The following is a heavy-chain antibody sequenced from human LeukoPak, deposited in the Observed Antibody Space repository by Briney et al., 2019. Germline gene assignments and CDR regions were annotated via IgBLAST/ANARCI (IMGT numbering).Heavy chain of an antibody. CDR3: ARDPLSYGSGSYYRRTGWFDP. CDR1: GGSINSGGYY. CDR2: IYHSGST. D-gene: IGHD3-10*01. J-gene: IGHJ5*02. Sequence: SQTLSLTCTVSGGSINSGGYYWSWIRQPPGKGLEWIGYIYHSGSTYYNPSLKSRVTISVDRSKNQFSLKLSSVTAADTAVYYCARDPLSYGSGSYYRRTGWFDPWGQGTLVTVSS. V-gene: IGHV4-30-2*01.